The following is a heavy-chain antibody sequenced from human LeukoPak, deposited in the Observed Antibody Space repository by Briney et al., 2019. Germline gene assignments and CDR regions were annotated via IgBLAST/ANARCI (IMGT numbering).Heavy chain of an antibody. Sequence: GESLKISCKGSGYSFSNYWIGWVRQMPGGKGLEWMGIIYPGDSDTRYSPSFQGQVTISADKSISTAYLQWSSLKASDTAMYYCARGNTAMYKRPLYYYYYMDVWGKGTTVTVSS. V-gene: IGHV5-51*01. D-gene: IGHD5-18*01. CDR2: IYPGDSDT. J-gene: IGHJ6*03. CDR1: GYSFSNYW. CDR3: ARGNTAMYKRPLYYYYYMDV.